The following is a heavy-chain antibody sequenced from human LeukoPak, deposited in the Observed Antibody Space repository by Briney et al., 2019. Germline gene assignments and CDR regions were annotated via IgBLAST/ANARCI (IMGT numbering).Heavy chain of an antibody. J-gene: IGHJ5*02. V-gene: IGHV4-4*07. CDR3: ARAPYCSSTSCSDFNWFDP. D-gene: IGHD2-2*01. CDR2: IYLSGST. CDR1: GGSISTYY. Sequence: PSETLSLTCTVSGGSISTYYWSWIRQPAGKGLEWIGRIYLSGSTNYNPSLKSRVTMSVDTSKNQLSLKLSSVTAADTAVYYCARAPYCSSTSCSDFNWFDPWGQGTLVTVSS.